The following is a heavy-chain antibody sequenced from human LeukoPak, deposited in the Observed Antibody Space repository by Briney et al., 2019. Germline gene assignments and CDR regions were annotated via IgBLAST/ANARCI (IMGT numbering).Heavy chain of an antibody. CDR3: ARHSSGWYGGIDY. D-gene: IGHD6-19*01. V-gene: IGHV3-48*03. CDR1: GFTFSSYE. CDR2: ISSSGSTI. Sequence: GGSLRLSCAASGFTFSSYEMNWVRQAPGKGLEWVSYISSSGSTIYYADSVKGRFTISRDNARNSLYLQMSSLRAEDTAVYYCARHSSGWYGGIDYWGQGTLVTVSS. J-gene: IGHJ4*02.